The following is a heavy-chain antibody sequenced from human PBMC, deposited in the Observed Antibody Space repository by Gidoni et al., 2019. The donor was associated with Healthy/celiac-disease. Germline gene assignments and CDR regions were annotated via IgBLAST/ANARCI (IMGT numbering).Heavy chain of an antibody. CDR3: AKESPDIVVVPAAIYYYYYMDV. V-gene: IGHV3-9*01. J-gene: IGHJ6*03. CDR2: ISWNSGSI. Sequence: EVQLVESGGGLVQPGRSLRLSCAASGFTFDDYAMHWVRQAPGKGLEWVSGISWNSGSIGYADSVKGRFTISRDNAKNSLYLQMNSLRAEDTALYYCAKESPDIVVVPAAIYYYYYMDVWGKGTTVTVSS. CDR1: GFTFDDYA. D-gene: IGHD2-2*01.